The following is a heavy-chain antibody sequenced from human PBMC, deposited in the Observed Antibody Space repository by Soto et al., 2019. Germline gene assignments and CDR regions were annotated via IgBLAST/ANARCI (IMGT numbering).Heavy chain of an antibody. Sequence: QVQLQESGPGLVKPSQTLSLTCTVSGGSISSGGYYWSWIRQHPGKGLEWIGYIYYSGSTYYNPSLKSRVTISVVTSKNLFSLKLCSVTAADTAVYYCARSGYSYGPNPLLYWGQGTLVTVSS. D-gene: IGHD5-18*01. V-gene: IGHV4-31*03. CDR3: ARSGYSYGPNPLLY. CDR2: IYYSGST. J-gene: IGHJ4*02. CDR1: GGSISSGGYY.